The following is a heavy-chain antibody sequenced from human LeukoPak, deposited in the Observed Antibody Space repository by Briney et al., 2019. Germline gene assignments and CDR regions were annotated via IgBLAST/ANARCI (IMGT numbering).Heavy chain of an antibody. CDR3: ARGDALVREVPEYYYDY. CDR2: INSNTGAT. V-gene: IGHV1-2*02. Sequence: VASVKVSCKASGFTFTNYFLHWVRHTPGQGLEWMACINSNTGATTYAQKFLGRVTLTTDTSISTTYMDLSRLTSGDTAVYYCARGDALVREVPEYYYDYWGQGTLVTVSS. CDR1: GFTFTNYF. D-gene: IGHD3-10*01. J-gene: IGHJ4*02.